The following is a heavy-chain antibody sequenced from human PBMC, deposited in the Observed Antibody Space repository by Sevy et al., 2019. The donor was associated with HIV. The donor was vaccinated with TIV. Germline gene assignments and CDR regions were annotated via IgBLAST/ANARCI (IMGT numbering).Heavy chain of an antibody. Sequence: GESLKISCKGSGYTFSSYWIGWVRQMPGKGLEWMGLIFPSDSETRYSPSFKGQVTMSVDKSINTAYLQWKSLKASDTAIYYCAREYFQYWGQGSLVTVSS. V-gene: IGHV5-51*01. J-gene: IGHJ1*01. CDR2: IFPSDSET. CDR1: GYTFSSYW. CDR3: AREYFQY.